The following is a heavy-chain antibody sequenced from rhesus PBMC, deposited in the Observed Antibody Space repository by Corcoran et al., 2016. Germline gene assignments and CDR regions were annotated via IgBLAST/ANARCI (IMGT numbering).Heavy chain of an antibody. CDR2: IYGSGSST. J-gene: IGHJ4*01. V-gene: IGHV4-169*02. CDR1: CGSISSSH. Sequence: QLPLQESGPGLVKPSETLSVTCAVSCGSISSSHWSWFRQAPGKGLEWIGYIYGSGSSTNYNPSLKSRVTLSVDTSKNQLSLKLSSVTTADTAVYYCARDSVAGTMDYWGQGVLVTVSS. CDR3: ARDSVAGTMDY. D-gene: IGHD1-1-1*01.